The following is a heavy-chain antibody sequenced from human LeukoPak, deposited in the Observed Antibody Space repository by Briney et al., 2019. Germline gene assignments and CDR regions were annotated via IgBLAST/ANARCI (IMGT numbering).Heavy chain of an antibody. Sequence: PGGALRLSCAASGFTFSSYAMSWVRQAPWKGLEGVSAISGSGGRTYYADSVKGRFTISRDNSKNTLYLQMNSLRAEDTAVYYCAKTRYSSGWYRGVYFDYWGQGTLVTVSS. V-gene: IGHV3-23*01. J-gene: IGHJ4*02. CDR3: AKTRYSSGWYRGVYFDY. D-gene: IGHD6-19*01. CDR1: GFTFSSYA. CDR2: ISGSGGRT.